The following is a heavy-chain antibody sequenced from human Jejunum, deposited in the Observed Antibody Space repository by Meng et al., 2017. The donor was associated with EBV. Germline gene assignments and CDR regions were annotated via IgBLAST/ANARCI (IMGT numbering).Heavy chain of an antibody. Sequence: QVHLEESGPAPVEPSGTLSVTFDVSGGSIRSPNWWHWVRQAPGEGLEWIGEIYHTGSTNYNPSLKSRVTMSLDQSKNQFSMKLTSVTAADTAVYFCAREVSNTSSWGSFDYWGQGALVHRLL. V-gene: IGHV4-4*02. CDR3: AREVSNTSSWGSFDY. CDR1: GGSIRSPNW. CDR2: IYHTGST. D-gene: IGHD6-13*01. J-gene: IGHJ4*02.